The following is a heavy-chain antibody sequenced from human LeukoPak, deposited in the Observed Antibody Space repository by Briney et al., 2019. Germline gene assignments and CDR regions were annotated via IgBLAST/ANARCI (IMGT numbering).Heavy chain of an antibody. Sequence: GGSLRLSCAASGFTFSSYAMSWVRQAPGKGLEWVSAISGSGGSIYYADSVKGRFTISRDNSKNTLYLQMNSLRAEDTAVYYCAKWFGELYHEAFGYWGQGTLVTVSS. V-gene: IGHV3-23*01. CDR3: AKWFGELYHEAFGY. CDR2: ISGSGGSI. D-gene: IGHD3-10*01. J-gene: IGHJ4*02. CDR1: GFTFSSYA.